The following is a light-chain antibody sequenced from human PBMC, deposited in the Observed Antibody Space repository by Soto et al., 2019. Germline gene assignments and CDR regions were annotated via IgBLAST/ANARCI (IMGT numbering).Light chain of an antibody. CDR2: ANS. CDR3: QSYDSSLSGYVV. J-gene: IGLJ2*01. V-gene: IGLV1-40*01. CDR1: SSNIGAGYD. Sequence: QSVLTQPPSVSGAPGQRVTISCTGSSSNIGAGYDVHWYQQLPGTAPELLIYANSDRPSGVPDRFSGSKSGTSASLAITGLQAEDEADYYCQSYDSSLSGYVVFGGGTKLTVL.